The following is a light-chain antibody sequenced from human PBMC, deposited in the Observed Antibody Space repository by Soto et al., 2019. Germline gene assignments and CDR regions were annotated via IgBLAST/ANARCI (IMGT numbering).Light chain of an antibody. V-gene: IGKV3-15*01. CDR2: GAS. CDR3: QQYDSSPPLYT. J-gene: IGKJ2*01. CDR1: QSISNT. Sequence: EIVMTQSPATLSVSPGERATLSCRASQSISNTLAWFQQKPGQGPRLLIYGASTRATGIPARFSGSGSGTEFTLTISSLQSEDFAVYYCQQYDSSPPLYTFCQGTKLEIK.